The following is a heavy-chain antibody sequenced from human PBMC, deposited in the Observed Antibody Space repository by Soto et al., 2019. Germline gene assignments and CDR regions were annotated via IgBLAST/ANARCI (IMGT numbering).Heavy chain of an antibody. V-gene: IGHV3-7*01. J-gene: IGHJ4*02. CDR2: INQDGSEK. CDR1: GFTFSTYW. CDR3: SRSLDS. Sequence: GGSLRLSCAASGFTFSTYWMDWVRQTPGKGLEWVANINQDGSEKNYVGSVKGRFTISRDNAKNTLTLQMSSLTAEDSALYYCSRSLDSWGQGTLVTVSS.